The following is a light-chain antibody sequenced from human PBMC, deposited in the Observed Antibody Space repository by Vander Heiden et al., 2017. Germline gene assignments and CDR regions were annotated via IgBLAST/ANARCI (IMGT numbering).Light chain of an antibody. J-gene: IGLJ1*01. Sequence: QSALTHPASVSGSPAQSITISCSGTSSAIGDHDHVSWYQQHAGKVRKVIIYEVSKRPAGVSNRFSGSKSGNTAALTISGLQAEGDADYYCCSYTRSSTLVFGTGTKVTGL. CDR2: EVS. CDR1: SSAIGDHDH. CDR3: CSYTRSSTLV. V-gene: IGLV2-14*01.